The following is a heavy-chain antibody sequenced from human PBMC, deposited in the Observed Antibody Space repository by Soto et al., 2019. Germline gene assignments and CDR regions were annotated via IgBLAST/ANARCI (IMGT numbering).Heavy chain of an antibody. CDR1: GFTFSSFW. Sequence: GGSLRLSCAASGFTFSSFWMSWLRQGPGKGLEWVANTNQDGSEKYYLDSVKGRFTISRDNAKNSLYLQMDSLRDEDTAVYYCERDASGWSVYWGQGTPVTVSS. J-gene: IGHJ4*02. D-gene: IGHD6-19*01. CDR3: ERDASGWSVY. CDR2: TNQDGSEK. V-gene: IGHV3-7*04.